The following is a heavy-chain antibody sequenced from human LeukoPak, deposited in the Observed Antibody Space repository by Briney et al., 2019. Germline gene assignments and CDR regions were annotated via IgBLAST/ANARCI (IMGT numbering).Heavy chain of an antibody. V-gene: IGHV3-30*02. CDR1: GFTFSSYG. J-gene: IGHJ6*04. CDR3: AKDLSEYSSSGSLDV. D-gene: IGHD6-6*01. CDR2: IRYDGSNK. Sequence: GGSLRLSCAASGFTFSSYGMHWVRQAPGKRLEWVAFIRYDGSNKYYADSVKGRFTISRDNSKNTLYLQMNSLRAEDTAVYYCAKDLSEYSSSGSLDVWGKGTTVTVSS.